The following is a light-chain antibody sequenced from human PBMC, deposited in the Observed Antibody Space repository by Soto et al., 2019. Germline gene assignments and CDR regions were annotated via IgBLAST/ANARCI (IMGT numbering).Light chain of an antibody. J-gene: IGLJ1*01. V-gene: IGLV2-23*03. Sequence: QSALTQPASVSGSPGQSITISCTGTSRDIGGYNLVSWYQQHPGKAPKLIIYEGGKRPSGISNRFSASKSANTASLTISGLQAEDEADYYCCSYAGFSSVVFGTGTKVTVL. CDR1: SRDIGGYNL. CDR2: EGG. CDR3: CSYAGFSSVV.